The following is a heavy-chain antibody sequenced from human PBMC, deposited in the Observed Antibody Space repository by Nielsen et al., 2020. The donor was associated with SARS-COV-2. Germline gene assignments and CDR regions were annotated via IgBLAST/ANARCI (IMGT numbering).Heavy chain of an antibody. CDR2: IYHSGSTS. CDR1: GASISSFY. V-gene: IGHV4-59*12. CDR3: ARKSWFWYFDF. J-gene: IGHJ2*01. D-gene: IGHD3-10*01. Sequence: SETLSLTCTVSGASISSFYWSWLRQPPGKGLEWIGYIYHSGSTSDYNPSLKSRVTMSVDTSNNQFSLKLSSVTAADTAVYYCARKSWFWYFDFWGRGTPLSVSS.